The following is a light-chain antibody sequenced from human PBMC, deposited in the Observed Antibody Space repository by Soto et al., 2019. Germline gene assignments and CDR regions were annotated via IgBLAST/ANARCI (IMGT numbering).Light chain of an antibody. CDR2: DAS. CDR3: QHRSDWPRT. V-gene: IGKV3-11*01. J-gene: IGKJ4*01. Sequence: EIVLTQSPATLSLSPGERATLSCRASQSVSSYLAWYQQKPGQAPRLLIYDASNRAAGIPARFSGSGSGTDFTLTISSLEPEDFAVYYCQHRSDWPRTFGGGTKVDIK. CDR1: QSVSSY.